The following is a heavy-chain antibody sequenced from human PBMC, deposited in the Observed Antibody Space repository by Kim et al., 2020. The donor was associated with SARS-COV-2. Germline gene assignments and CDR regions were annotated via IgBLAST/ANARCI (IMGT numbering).Heavy chain of an antibody. CDR3: ARHARLWMT. Sequence: YSGITYYNPSLTSRVTISTDTTKHQFSLNLSSLTAAEMAVYYCARHARLWMTWGHGILVTVS. CDR2: YSGIT. V-gene: IGHV4-39*01. J-gene: IGHJ1*01. D-gene: IGHD3-10*01.